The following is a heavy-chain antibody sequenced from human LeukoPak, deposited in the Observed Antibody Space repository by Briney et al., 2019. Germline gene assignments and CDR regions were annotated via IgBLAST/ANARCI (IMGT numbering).Heavy chain of an antibody. V-gene: IGHV3-23*01. J-gene: IGHJ4*02. CDR3: TKNWSADY. CDR1: GFTFSSYA. CDR2: ISDDGDT. Sequence: GGSLRLSCATSGFTFSSYAMTWVRQAPGKGLEWVSAISDDGDTKYADSVKGRFTSSRDNSKNTLYLQMNNLRAEDTAIYYCTKNWSADYWGQGTLVTVSP.